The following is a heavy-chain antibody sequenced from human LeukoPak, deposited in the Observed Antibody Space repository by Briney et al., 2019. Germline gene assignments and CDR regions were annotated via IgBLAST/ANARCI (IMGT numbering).Heavy chain of an antibody. V-gene: IGHV3-48*03. CDR1: GFTFSSYE. Sequence: GGSLRLSCAAAGFTFSSYEMNWVRQAPGKGLEWVSYISSSGSNIYYADSVKGRFTISRDNAKNSLYLQMNSLRAEDTAVYYCARYHDYIGWFDPWGPGTLVTVSS. CDR3: ARYHDYIGWFDP. J-gene: IGHJ5*02. D-gene: IGHD5-12*01. CDR2: ISSSGSNI.